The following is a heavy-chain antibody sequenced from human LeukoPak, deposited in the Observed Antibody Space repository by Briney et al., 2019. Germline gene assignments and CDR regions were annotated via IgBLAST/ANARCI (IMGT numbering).Heavy chain of an antibody. Sequence: SEALSLTCAVYGGSFSGYYWSWIRQPPGKGLEWIGEINHSGSTNYNPSLKSRVTISVDTSKNQFSLELSSVSAADTAVYYCARGNRGYSYGASYYYYGMDVWGQGTRVTVSS. D-gene: IGHD5-18*01. CDR2: INHSGST. CDR1: GGSFSGYY. CDR3: ARGNRGYSYGASYYYYGMDV. V-gene: IGHV4-34*01. J-gene: IGHJ6*02.